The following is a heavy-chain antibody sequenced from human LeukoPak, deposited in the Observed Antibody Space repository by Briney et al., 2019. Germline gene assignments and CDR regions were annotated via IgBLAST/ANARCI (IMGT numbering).Heavy chain of an antibody. D-gene: IGHD3-9*01. J-gene: IGHJ6*03. CDR3: AKDGSRLRYFDWLPVTPYYYYMDV. Sequence: PSETLSLTCTVSGGSISSYYWSWIRQPPGKGLEWIGYIYYSGSTNYNPSLKSRVTISVDTSKNQFSLKLSSVTAADTAVYYCAKDGSRLRYFDWLPVTPYYYYMDVWGKGTTVTISS. CDR2: IYYSGST. V-gene: IGHV4-59*12. CDR1: GGSISSYY.